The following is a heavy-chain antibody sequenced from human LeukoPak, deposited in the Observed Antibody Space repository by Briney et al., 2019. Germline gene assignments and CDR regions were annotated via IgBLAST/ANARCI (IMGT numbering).Heavy chain of an antibody. CDR1: GFTFSSYA. D-gene: IGHD3-22*01. J-gene: IGHJ4*02. CDR2: ISGSGGST. V-gene: IGHV3-23*01. Sequence: PGGSLRLSCAASGFTFSSYAMSWVRQAPGKGLEWVSAISGSGGSTYYADSVKGRFTISRDNAKNSLYLQMNSLRAEDTAVYYCARDLYYYDSSGTGNYWGQGTLVTVSS. CDR3: ARDLYYYDSSGTGNY.